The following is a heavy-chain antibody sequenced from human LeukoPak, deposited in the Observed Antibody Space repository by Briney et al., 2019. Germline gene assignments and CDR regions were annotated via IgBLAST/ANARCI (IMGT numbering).Heavy chain of an antibody. CDR3: ARGVMITFGGVIVPADY. CDR1: GYTFTSYD. CDR2: MNPNSGNT. D-gene: IGHD3-16*02. Sequence: ASVKVSCKASGYTFTSYDINWVRQATGQGLEWMGWMNPNSGNTGYAQKFQGRVTMTTDTSTSTAYMELRSLRSDDTAVYYCARGVMITFGGVIVPADYWGQGTLVTVSS. V-gene: IGHV1-8*01. J-gene: IGHJ4*02.